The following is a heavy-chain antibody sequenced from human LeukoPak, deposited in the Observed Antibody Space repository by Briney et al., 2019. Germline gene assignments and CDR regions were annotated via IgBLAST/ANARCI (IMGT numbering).Heavy chain of an antibody. D-gene: IGHD1-26*01. Sequence: SETLSLTSTVSGGSISNYYWSWLRQPPGKGLEWIGCMHSSGSTTYNLSLKSRLTMSIDTSKNQLSLKMRSVTTADTAVYYCARDIRIVGATLYFDYWGQGSLVTVSS. V-gene: IGHV4-59*01. CDR2: MHSSGST. CDR1: GGSISNYY. J-gene: IGHJ4*02. CDR3: ARDIRIVGATLYFDY.